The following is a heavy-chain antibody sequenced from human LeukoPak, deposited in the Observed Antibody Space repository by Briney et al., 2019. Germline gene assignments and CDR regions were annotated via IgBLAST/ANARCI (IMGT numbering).Heavy chain of an antibody. J-gene: IGHJ4*02. CDR3: ARDSFETDIDY. CDR1: GFTFRTYW. Sequence: GGSLRLSCAVSGFTFRTYWMSWVRQAPGKGLEWVANIKEDGSEQYYVNSLKGRFTISRDNVKNSSYLQMNSLRVEDSAVYYCARDSFETDIDYWGQGTLVTVSS. D-gene: IGHD1-14*01. CDR2: IKEDGSEQ. V-gene: IGHV3-7*01.